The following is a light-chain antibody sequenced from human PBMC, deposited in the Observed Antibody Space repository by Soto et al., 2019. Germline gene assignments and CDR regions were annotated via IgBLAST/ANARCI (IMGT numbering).Light chain of an antibody. CDR1: QSVNNN. Sequence: EIVMTQSPVTLSVSPGERATLSCTASQSVNNNVAWYQQKPGHTPRLLIYGAFTRATDVPARFSGSGSGTEFTLTISSLQSGDFAVYYCQQYNNWPQTFGQGTKVDI. CDR2: GAF. CDR3: QQYNNWPQT. V-gene: IGKV3-15*01. J-gene: IGKJ1*01.